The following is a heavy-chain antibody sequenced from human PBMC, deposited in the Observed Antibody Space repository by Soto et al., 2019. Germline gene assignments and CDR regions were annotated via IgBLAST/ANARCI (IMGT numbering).Heavy chain of an antibody. CDR1: GGTFSSYA. CDR3: XXXXXXXXXXXXXGSQNPHXNHYYYYYGMDV. CDR2: IIPIFGTA. Sequence: QVQLVQSGAEVKKPGSSVKVSCKASGGTFSSYAISWVRQAPGQGLEWMGGIIPIFGTANYAXKFQGRVTITADESTXTXXXXXXXXXXXXXXXXXXXXXXXXXXXXXXXGSQNPHXNHYYYYYGMDVWGQGTTVTVSS. V-gene: IGHV1-69*01. J-gene: IGHJ6*02.